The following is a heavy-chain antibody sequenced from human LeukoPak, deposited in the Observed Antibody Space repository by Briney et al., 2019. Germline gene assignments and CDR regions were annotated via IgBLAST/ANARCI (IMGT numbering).Heavy chain of an antibody. CDR2: IKADGSGK. CDR1: GFTFSSSW. V-gene: IGHV3-7*01. D-gene: IGHD5-24*01. Sequence: GGSLRLSCVASGFTFSSSWMTWVRQAPGMGLERVANIKADGSGKYYVDSVRGRFSISRDNAKNSLYLELDSLRAEDTGVYFCARDRGWQQFDYWGQGTLVTVSS. J-gene: IGHJ4*01. CDR3: ARDRGWQQFDY.